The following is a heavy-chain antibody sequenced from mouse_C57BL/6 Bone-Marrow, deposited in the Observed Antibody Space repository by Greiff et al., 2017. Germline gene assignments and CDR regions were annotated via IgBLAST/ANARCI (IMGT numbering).Heavy chain of an antibody. CDR2: ISGGGGNT. CDR1: GFTFSSYT. Sequence: EVMLVESGGGLVKPGGSLKLSCAASGFTFSSYTMSWVRQTPEKRLEWVATISGGGGNTYYPDSVKGRFTISRDNAKNTLYLQMSSLRSADTTLYYCARRYYGSSWFAYWGQGSLVTVSA. D-gene: IGHD1-1*01. V-gene: IGHV5-9*01. J-gene: IGHJ3*01. CDR3: ARRYYGSSWFAY.